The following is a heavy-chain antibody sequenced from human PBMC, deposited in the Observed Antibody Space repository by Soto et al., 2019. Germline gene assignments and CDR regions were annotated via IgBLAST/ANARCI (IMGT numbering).Heavy chain of an antibody. V-gene: IGHV3-7*01. CDR2: IKEDGSEK. Sequence: EVQLVESGGGLIQPGGSLRLSCAASGFPFSTFWMSWVRQAPGKGLEWVANIKEDGSEKYYVDSVKGRFTISRDNAKKSLHLQMNSLRAEDTAVYYCATGPYEYWGQGALVTVSS. D-gene: IGHD7-27*01. CDR1: GFPFSTFW. CDR3: ATGPYEY. J-gene: IGHJ4*02.